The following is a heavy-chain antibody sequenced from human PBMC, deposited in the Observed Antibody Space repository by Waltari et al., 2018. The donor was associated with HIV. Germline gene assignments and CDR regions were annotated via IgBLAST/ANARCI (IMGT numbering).Heavy chain of an antibody. CDR3: ARDHTRSSTSWERFDP. Sequence: QVQLQESGPGLVKPSQTLSLTCTVSGGSISSGGYYWSWIRQPPGKGLEWIGYIYYSGSTYYNPSLKSRVTISVDTSKNQFSLKLSSVTAADTAVYYCARDHTRSSTSWERFDPWGQGTLVTVSS. CDR1: GGSISSGGYY. V-gene: IGHV4-31*03. J-gene: IGHJ5*02. D-gene: IGHD2-2*01. CDR2: IYYSGST.